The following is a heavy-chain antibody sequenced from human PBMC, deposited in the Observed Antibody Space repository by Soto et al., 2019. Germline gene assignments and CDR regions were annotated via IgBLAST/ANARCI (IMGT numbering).Heavy chain of an antibody. CDR3: ARQAMNTSRGRAVAGTGWFDP. J-gene: IGHJ5*02. V-gene: IGHV4-39*01. CDR2: IYYSGST. D-gene: IGHD6-19*01. CDR1: GGSISSSSNY. Sequence: QLQLQESGPGLVKPSETLSLTCTVSGGSISSSSNYWGWIRQPPGKGLEWIGSIYYSGSTYYNPSLKSRVTLSVDTSKNQFSLKLSSVTAADTAVYYCARQAMNTSRGRAVAGTGWFDPWGQGTLVTVSS.